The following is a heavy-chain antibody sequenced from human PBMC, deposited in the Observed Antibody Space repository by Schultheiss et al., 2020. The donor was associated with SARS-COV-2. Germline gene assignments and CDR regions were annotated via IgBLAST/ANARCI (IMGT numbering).Heavy chain of an antibody. CDR3: AARDLDGDSLY. CDR1: GGTFSSYA. Sequence: SVKVSCKASGGTFSSYAISWVRQAPGQGLEWMGGIIPIFGTANYAQKFQGRVTITADESTSTAYMDLRSLRSEDTAIYYCAARDLDGDSLYWGLGTLVTVSS. D-gene: IGHD4-17*01. CDR2: IIPIFGTA. J-gene: IGHJ4*02. V-gene: IGHV1-69*13.